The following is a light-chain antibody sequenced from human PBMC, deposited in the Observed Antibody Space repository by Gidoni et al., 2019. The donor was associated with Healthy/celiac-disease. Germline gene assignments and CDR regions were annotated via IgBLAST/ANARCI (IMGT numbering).Light chain of an antibody. CDR1: QSINNF. CDR3: HQSHSTPYT. J-gene: IGKJ2*01. Sequence: DIQMTQSPSSLSASVGDRVIITCRTSQSINNFLNWYQQKPGKAPKLLIYATSSLPSWVPSRFSGSRSGTDFTLTISSLQPEDFATYYCHQSHSTPYTFGQGTKLEIK. CDR2: ATS. V-gene: IGKV1-39*01.